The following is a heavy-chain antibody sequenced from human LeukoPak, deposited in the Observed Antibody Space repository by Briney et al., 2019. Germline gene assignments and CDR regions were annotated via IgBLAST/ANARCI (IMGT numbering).Heavy chain of an antibody. J-gene: IGHJ4*02. V-gene: IGHV3-15*01. Sequence: GGSLRLSCAASGFTFSNAWMSWVRQAPGGGLEWVGRIRSNTDGGTTDYAAPVKGRFTISRDDSKNTLYLQMNSLQTDDTAVYYCITAKRSELPGFDYWGQGTLVTVSS. CDR1: GFTFSNAW. CDR2: IRSNTDGGTT. D-gene: IGHD1-26*01. CDR3: ITAKRSELPGFDY.